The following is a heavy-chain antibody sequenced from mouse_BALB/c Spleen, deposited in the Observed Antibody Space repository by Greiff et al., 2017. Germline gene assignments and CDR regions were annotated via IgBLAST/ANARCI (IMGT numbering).Heavy chain of an antibody. D-gene: IGHD1-1*01. CDR1: GFNIKDYY. V-gene: IGHV14-1*02. J-gene: IGHJ2*01. Sequence: EVQLQQSGAELVRPGALVKLSCKASGFNIKDYYMHWVKQRPEQGLEWIGWIDPENGNTIYDPKFQGKASITAVTSSNTAYLQLSSLTSEDTAVYYSARDPSYYGSSYYFDYWGQGTTLTVSS. CDR3: ARDPSYYGSSYYFDY. CDR2: IDPENGNT.